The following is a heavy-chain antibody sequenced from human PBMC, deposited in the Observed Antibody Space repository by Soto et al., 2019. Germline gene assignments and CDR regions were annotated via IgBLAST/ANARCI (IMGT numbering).Heavy chain of an antibody. CDR2: ISGSGGST. D-gene: IGHD6-19*01. V-gene: IGHV3-23*01. Sequence: GGSLRLSCAASGFTFSSYAMSWVRQAPGKGLEWVSAISGSGGSTYYADSVKGRFTISRDNSKNTLYLQMNSLRAEDTAVYYCANYGGIAVAGTRDYWGQGTLVTVSS. CDR3: ANYGGIAVAGTRDY. CDR1: GFTFSSYA. J-gene: IGHJ4*02.